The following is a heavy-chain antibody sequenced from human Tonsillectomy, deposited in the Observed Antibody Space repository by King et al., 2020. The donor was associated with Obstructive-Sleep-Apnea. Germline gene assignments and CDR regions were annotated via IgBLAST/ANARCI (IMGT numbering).Heavy chain of an antibody. V-gene: IGHV2-5*02. CDR2: IYWDDEK. D-gene: IGHD3-10*01. CDR3: AQVHRNYYGSGSVDS. Sequence: KESGPTLVKPTQTLTLTCTFSGFSLSTSGVGVGWIRQPPGKALAWLALIYWDDEKRYSPSLKSRLTITKDTSKNQVVLTMTNMDPVDTATYYCAQVHRNYYGSGSVDSWGQGTLVTVSS. J-gene: IGHJ4*02. CDR1: GFSLSTSGVG.